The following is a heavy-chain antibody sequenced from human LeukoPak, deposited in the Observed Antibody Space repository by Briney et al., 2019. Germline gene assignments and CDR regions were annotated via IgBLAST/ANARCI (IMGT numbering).Heavy chain of an antibody. CDR3: AKIRVAISSGYASDAFDI. CDR1: GFTFSVYA. D-gene: IGHD3-22*01. V-gene: IGHV3-43*02. Sequence: GGSLRLSCAAPGFTFSVYAMHWVRQVPGKGLEWVSLISGDGNNTYYADSLKGRFTLSRDSSKNSLYLQMNSLRTEDTALYYCAKIRVAISSGYASDAFDISGPGEMVTVSS. CDR2: ISGDGNNT. J-gene: IGHJ3*02.